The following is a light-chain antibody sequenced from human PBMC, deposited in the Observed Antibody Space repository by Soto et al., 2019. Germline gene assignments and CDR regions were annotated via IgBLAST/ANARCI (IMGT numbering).Light chain of an antibody. J-gene: IGKJ1*01. V-gene: IGKV3-20*01. Sequence: EILMTQSPSTLSVSPGERATLSCRASQSVNSKLAWYQQKPGRAPRLLIYGASTRATGIPDTLSGSGSGTDFTLTIRRLEPEDFAVYYCQQYGSSGTFGQGTKVDIK. CDR2: GAS. CDR3: QQYGSSGT. CDR1: QSVNSK.